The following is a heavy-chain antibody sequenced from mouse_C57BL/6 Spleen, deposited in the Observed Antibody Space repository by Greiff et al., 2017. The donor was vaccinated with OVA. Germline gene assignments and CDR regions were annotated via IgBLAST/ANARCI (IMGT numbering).Heavy chain of an antibody. Sequence: QVQLQQPGAELVRPGSSVKLSCKASGYTFTSYWMDWVKQRPGQGLEWIGNIYPSDSETHYNQKFKDKATLTVDKSSSTAYMQLSSLTSEDSAVYYCARKGTAGWYFDGWGTGTTVTVSS. V-gene: IGHV1-61*01. J-gene: IGHJ1*03. CDR1: GYTFTSYW. CDR3: ARKGTAGWYFDG. D-gene: IGHD3-3*01. CDR2: IYPSDSET.